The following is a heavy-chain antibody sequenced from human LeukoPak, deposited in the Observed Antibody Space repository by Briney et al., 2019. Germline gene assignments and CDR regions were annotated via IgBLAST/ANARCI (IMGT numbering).Heavy chain of an antibody. CDR2: ISGSGGST. V-gene: IGHV3-23*01. D-gene: IGHD6-19*01. CDR1: GFTFSSYA. Sequence: GGSLRLSCAASGFTFSSYAMSCVRQALGKGLEWVSAISGSGGSTYYADSVKGRFTISRDNSKNTLYLQMNSLRAEDTAVYYCAKDGRIAVAGTLGGDWFDPWGQGTLVTVSS. CDR3: AKDGRIAVAGTLGGDWFDP. J-gene: IGHJ5*02.